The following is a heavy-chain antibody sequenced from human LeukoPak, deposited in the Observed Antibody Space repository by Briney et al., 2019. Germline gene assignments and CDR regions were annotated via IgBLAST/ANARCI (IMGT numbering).Heavy chain of an antibody. CDR3: ARGLLWFGESPDY. CDR1: GYTFTSYY. CDR2: INPSGGST. V-gene: IGHV1-46*01. D-gene: IGHD3-10*01. J-gene: IGHJ4*02. Sequence: ASVKVSCKASGYTFTSYYMHWVRQAPGQGLEWMGMINPSGGSTSYAQKFQGRVTMTRDMSTSTVYMELSRLRSDDTAVYYCARGLLWFGESPDYWGQGTLVTVSS.